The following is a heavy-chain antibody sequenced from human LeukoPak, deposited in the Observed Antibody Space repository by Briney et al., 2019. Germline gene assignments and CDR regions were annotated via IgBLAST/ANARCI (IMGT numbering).Heavy chain of an antibody. J-gene: IGHJ4*02. CDR3: AREPRSNYGDYGKFDY. CDR2: IIPIFGTA. D-gene: IGHD4-17*01. CDR1: GGTFSSYA. Sequence: ASVKVSCKASGGTFSSYAISWVRQAPGQGLEWMGGIIPIFGTANYAQKFQGRVTITADKSTSTAYMELSSLRSEDTAVYYCAREPRSNYGDYGKFDYWGQGTLATVSS. V-gene: IGHV1-69*06.